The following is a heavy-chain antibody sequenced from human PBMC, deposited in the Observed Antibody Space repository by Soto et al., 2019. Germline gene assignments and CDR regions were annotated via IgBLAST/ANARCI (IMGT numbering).Heavy chain of an antibody. CDR2: TYHTGST. D-gene: IGHD6-19*01. CDR1: GDSISSAGPISSGGYY. Sequence: QVQLQESGPGLVKPSQTLSLTCTVSGDSISSAGPISSGGYYWSWIRQNPGKGLEWIGYTYHTGSTSYNPSTKSRVTLSVDTSENQFSLKLSSVTAADTAVYFCARGRGSGWDDHFDFWGLGTLVTVSS. CDR3: ARGRGSGWDDHFDF. V-gene: IGHV4-31*03. J-gene: IGHJ4*02.